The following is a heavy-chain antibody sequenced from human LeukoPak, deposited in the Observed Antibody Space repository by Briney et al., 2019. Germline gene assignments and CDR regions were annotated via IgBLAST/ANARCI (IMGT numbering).Heavy chain of an antibody. V-gene: IGHV4-34*01. D-gene: IGHD3-22*01. CDR3: ARAGGYYDSGWFDP. CDR1: GFTLSSCP. Sequence: GSLRLSCVASGFTLSSCPMTWVRQPPGKGLEWIGEINHSGSTNYNPSLKSRVTISVDTSKNQFSLKLSSVTAADTAVYYCARAGGYYDSGWFDPWGQGTLVTVSS. J-gene: IGHJ5*02. CDR2: INHSGST.